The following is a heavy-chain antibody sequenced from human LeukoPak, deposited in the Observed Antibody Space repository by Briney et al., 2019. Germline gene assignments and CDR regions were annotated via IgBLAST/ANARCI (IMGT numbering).Heavy chain of an antibody. Sequence: GGSLRLSCAGSGFTFSSYWMHWVRQAPGKGLVWVSRISGDGTSTTYADAVKGRFTISRDNAKNTLYLQMSSLRAEDTAVYYCARDNRHIDYWGQGTLVAVSS. J-gene: IGHJ4*02. CDR1: GFTFSSYW. CDR3: ARDNRHIDY. CDR2: ISGDGTST. D-gene: IGHD1-14*01. V-gene: IGHV3-74*01.